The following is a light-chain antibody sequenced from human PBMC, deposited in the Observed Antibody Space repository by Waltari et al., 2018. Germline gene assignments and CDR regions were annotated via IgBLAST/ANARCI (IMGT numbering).Light chain of an antibody. V-gene: IGLV1-47*01. Sequence: QSVLTQPPSASGTPGQRATISCSGSSSTLGSNYVSWYQQLPGTAPKLLIYRNNQRPSGVPDRFSGSKSGTSASLAISGLRSEDEADYYCAAWDDSLSGVVFGGGTKLTVL. CDR3: AAWDDSLSGVV. CDR2: RNN. J-gene: IGLJ2*01. CDR1: SSTLGSNY.